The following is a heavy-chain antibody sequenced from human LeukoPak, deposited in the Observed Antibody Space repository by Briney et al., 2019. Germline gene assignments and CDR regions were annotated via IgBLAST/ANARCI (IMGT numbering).Heavy chain of an antibody. D-gene: IGHD3-10*01. V-gene: IGHV1-46*01. Sequence: VKVSCKASGYTFTGYYMHWVRQAPGQGLEWMGIINPSGGSTSYAQKFQGRVTMTRDTSTSTVYMELSSLRSEDTAVYYCARILWFGELSDYWGQGTLVTVSS. CDR2: INPSGGST. J-gene: IGHJ4*02. CDR1: GYTFTGYY. CDR3: ARILWFGELSDY.